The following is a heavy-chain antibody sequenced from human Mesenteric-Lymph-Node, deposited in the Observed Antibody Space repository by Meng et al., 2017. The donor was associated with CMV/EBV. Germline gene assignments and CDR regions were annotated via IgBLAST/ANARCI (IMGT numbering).Heavy chain of an antibody. J-gene: IGHJ4*02. D-gene: IGHD5-18*01. CDR3: ASGEIQLWARY. Sequence: GESLKISCAASGFTFDDYGMSWVRQAPGKGLEWVSGIKWNGDRPAYADSVKGRFTISRDNAKNSLYLQMNSLRAEDTAVYYCASGEIQLWARYWGQGTLVTVSS. CDR2: IKWNGDRP. V-gene: IGHV3-20*04. CDR1: GFTFDDYG.